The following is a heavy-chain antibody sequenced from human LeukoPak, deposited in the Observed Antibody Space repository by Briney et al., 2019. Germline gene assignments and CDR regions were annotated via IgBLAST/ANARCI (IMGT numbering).Heavy chain of an antibody. CDR3: ARVSTGGIRYFDWLFSREYYFDY. CDR1: GYTFTSYG. D-gene: IGHD3-9*01. V-gene: IGHV1-18*01. Sequence: GASVKVSCKASGYTFTSYGISWVRQAPGQGLEGMGWISAHNGNTNYAQKLQGRLTMTTDTSTSTAYMELRSLRSDDTAVYYCARVSTGGIRYFDWLFSREYYFDYWGQGTLVTVSS. CDR2: ISAHNGNT. J-gene: IGHJ4*02.